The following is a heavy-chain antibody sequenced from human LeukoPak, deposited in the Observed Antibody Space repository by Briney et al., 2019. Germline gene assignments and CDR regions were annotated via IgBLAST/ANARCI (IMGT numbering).Heavy chain of an antibody. CDR2: INPIVGAP. J-gene: IGHJ1*01. CDR1: GGTFSSHV. V-gene: IGHV1-69*04. Sequence: SVKVSCKASGGTFSSHVISWVRQAPGQGLEWMGRINPIVGAPIYAQKLQGRVTITADKSTSTAYIELSSLGSEDTAVYYCASPSSHYDDWRGYSMFQLWGQGTLVIVSS. CDR3: ASPSSHYDDWRGYSMFQL. D-gene: IGHD3-3*01.